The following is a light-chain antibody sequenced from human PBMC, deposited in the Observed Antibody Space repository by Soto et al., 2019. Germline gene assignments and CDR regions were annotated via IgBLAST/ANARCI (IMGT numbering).Light chain of an antibody. Sequence: EIVFTQSPCTLSLSPGYIATLSWGASHSINTSFLAWFQQKPGQAPRLLIYAASTRATGIPDRFSGSASETDFTLTINRLEPEDSAVYYCQQYASAPFSLGPGTKVDIK. CDR3: QQYASAPFS. CDR2: AAS. V-gene: IGKV3-20*01. CDR1: HSINTSF. J-gene: IGKJ3*01.